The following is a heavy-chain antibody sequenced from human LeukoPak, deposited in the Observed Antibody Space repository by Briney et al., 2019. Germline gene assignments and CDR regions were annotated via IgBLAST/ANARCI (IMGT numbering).Heavy chain of an antibody. D-gene: IGHD3-22*01. J-gene: IGHJ4*02. CDR1: GGSINNYY. V-gene: IGHV4-4*07. CDR2: IYSSGST. Sequence: SETLSLTCTVSGGSINNYYWSWIRQPAGKGLEWIGLIYSSGSTSYNPSLKSRVTMSVDTSKKQFSLRLSSVTAADTAVSYCARTPIYYFDNSGYYNWGQGTLVTVSS. CDR3: ARTPIYYFDNSGYYN.